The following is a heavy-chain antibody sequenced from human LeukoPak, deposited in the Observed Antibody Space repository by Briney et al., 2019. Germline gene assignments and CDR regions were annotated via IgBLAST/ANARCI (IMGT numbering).Heavy chain of an antibody. CDR1: GGSISSHY. CDR2: IYYSGST. Sequence: PSETLSLTCTVSGGSISSHYWSWIRQPPGKGLDWIGYIYYSGSTKFNPSLKSRVTISVDTSKNQFSLKLSSVTAADTAVYYCARGGGVTYYDSTGYLWYFDYWGQGTLVTVSS. D-gene: IGHD3-22*01. CDR3: ARGGGVTYYDSTGYLWYFDY. V-gene: IGHV4-59*11. J-gene: IGHJ4*02.